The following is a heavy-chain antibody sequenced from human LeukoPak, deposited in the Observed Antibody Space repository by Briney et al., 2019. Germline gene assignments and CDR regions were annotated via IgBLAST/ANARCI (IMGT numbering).Heavy chain of an antibody. J-gene: IGHJ6*03. CDR1: GYTFTSYD. CDR3: ARGRRGYYDSSGYYDYYYYMDV. CDR2: MNPNSGNT. V-gene: IGHV1-8*01. D-gene: IGHD3-22*01. Sequence: ASVKVSCKASGYTFTSYDINWVRQATGQGLEWMGWMNPNSGNTGYAQKFQGRVTMTRNTSISTAYMELSSLRSEDTAVYYCARGRRGYYDSSGYYDYYYYMDVWGKGTTVTISS.